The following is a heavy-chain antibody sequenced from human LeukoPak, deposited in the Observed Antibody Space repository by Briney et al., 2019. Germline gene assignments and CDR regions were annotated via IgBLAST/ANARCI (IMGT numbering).Heavy chain of an antibody. CDR2: LSAYNGNI. D-gene: IGHD3-22*01. CDR3: ARGAHYYDSSGYYWFDY. Sequence: ASVKASCSPSGYTVTLYGISGVRQAPGQRREWWGGLSAYNGNINYAQKLQGRVTITTDTSTSTAYMELRSLRSDDTAVYYCARGAHYYDSSGYYWFDYWGQGNLVTVSS. CDR1: GYTVTLYG. V-gene: IGHV1-18*01. J-gene: IGHJ4*02.